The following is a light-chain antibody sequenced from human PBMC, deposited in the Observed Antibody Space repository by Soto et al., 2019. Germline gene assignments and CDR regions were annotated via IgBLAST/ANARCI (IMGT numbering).Light chain of an antibody. CDR2: GAS. CDR3: QQYGSLSWT. V-gene: IGKV3-20*01. J-gene: IGKJ1*01. Sequence: ALTQSPGTLSSSPGERATLSCRASQSVSSNYLAWYQQKPGQAPRIIIFGASGRATGSPDRFSGSGSGTDFTLTVSRLEPEDFAVYYCQQYGSLSWTLGQGTKVDIK. CDR1: QSVSSNY.